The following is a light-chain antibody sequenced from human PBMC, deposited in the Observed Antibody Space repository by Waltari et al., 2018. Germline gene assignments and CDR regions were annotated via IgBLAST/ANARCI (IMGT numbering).Light chain of an antibody. Sequence: EIVLTQSPATLSLSPGDRATLSYRASQSIGTFLAWLQQKPGQAPSLLIYDASYRATDIPARFSGAGSGTDFTLTISSLEPEDFAVYFCQQRSDWPRTFGQGTRVEIK. CDR3: QQRSDWPRT. V-gene: IGKV3-11*01. CDR2: DAS. J-gene: IGKJ1*01. CDR1: QSIGTF.